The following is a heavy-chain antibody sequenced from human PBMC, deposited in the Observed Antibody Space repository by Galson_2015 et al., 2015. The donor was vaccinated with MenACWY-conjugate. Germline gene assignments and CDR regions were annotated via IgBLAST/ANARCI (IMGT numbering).Heavy chain of an antibody. J-gene: IGHJ2*01. CDR3: ARDLSWLFDL. V-gene: IGHV7-4-1*02. CDR1: GYSFSSSA. CDR2: INTNSGIP. Sequence: SVKVSCKASGYSFSSSAINWVRQAPGQGLEWMGWINTNSGIPTYAQGFSGRFVFSLDISVSTAYLQISSLRAEDTAVYYCARDLSWLFDLWGRGTLLSVSS. D-gene: IGHD5-24*01.